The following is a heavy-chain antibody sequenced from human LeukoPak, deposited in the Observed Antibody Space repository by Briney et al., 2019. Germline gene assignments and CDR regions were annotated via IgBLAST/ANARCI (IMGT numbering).Heavy chain of an antibody. D-gene: IGHD3-10*01. CDR2: IYPGNSET. Sequence: GESLKISCKGSGYTFTTHWIGWVRQMPGKGLEWMAMIYPGNSETKYRPSFQGQVIISADKSINTAYLQWRSLKASDTAMYYCARLLDGSGNYAPSDIWGQGTMVIVSS. CDR3: ARLLDGSGNYAPSDI. V-gene: IGHV5-51*01. J-gene: IGHJ3*02. CDR1: GYTFTTHW.